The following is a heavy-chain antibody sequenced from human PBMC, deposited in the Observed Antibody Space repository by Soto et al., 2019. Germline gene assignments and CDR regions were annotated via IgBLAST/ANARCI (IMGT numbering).Heavy chain of an antibody. CDR1: GFTFSSYT. J-gene: IGHJ4*02. CDR3: AKERAVAV. CDR2: ISGSGGST. D-gene: IGHD6-19*01. Sequence: EVQLLESGGGLVQPGGSLRLSCAASGFTFSSYTMNWVRQAPGKGLEWVSSISGSGGSTYYADCVKGRFTIYRDNSKTTLYLQMSSLRAEDTAVYYCAKERAVAVWGQGTLVTVSS. V-gene: IGHV3-23*01.